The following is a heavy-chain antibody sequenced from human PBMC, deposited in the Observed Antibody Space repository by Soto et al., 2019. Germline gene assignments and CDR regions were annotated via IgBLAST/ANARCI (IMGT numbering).Heavy chain of an antibody. CDR1: GFTFSSYG. V-gene: IGHV3-33*01. Sequence: GGSLRLSCAASGFTFSSYGMHWVRQAPGKGLEWVALIWYDGSDEYYADSVKGRFTISRDNSKNTLYLQMNSLRAEDTAVYYCARKGYSGSTSYYMDVWGKGPTVTVSS. D-gene: IGHD5-12*01. CDR2: IWYDGSDE. CDR3: ARKGYSGSTSYYMDV. J-gene: IGHJ6*03.